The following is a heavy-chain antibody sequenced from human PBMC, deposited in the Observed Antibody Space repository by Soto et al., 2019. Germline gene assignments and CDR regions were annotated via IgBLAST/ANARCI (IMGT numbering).Heavy chain of an antibody. D-gene: IGHD2-2*01. V-gene: IGHV4-38-2*02. CDR2: IYHTGHT. Sequence: SETLSLTCGVSNFSISSGYYWGWIRQSPGKGLEWLGTIYHTGHTYYNPSFKSRVTMSLDTSENQFSLRLSSVTAADTAVYYCARDNALGPSYCSSTSCSSSHPYYGMDVWGQGTTVTVSS. CDR1: NFSISSGYY. CDR3: ARDNALGPSYCSSTSCSSSHPYYGMDV. J-gene: IGHJ6*02.